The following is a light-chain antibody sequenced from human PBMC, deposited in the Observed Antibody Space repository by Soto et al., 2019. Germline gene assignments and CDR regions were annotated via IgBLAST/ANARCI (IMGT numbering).Light chain of an antibody. CDR2: GAS. Sequence: EIVLTQSPATLTLSLGERATLSCRASESVSGNLAGDQQKPGQAPRLLIYGASTRATGIPARFSGSGSGTEFTLTSSGLQSEDFAVYCRQQYNNWPTFGQGTKGDIK. CDR3: QQYNNWPT. V-gene: IGKV3-15*01. J-gene: IGKJ1*01. CDR1: ESVSGN.